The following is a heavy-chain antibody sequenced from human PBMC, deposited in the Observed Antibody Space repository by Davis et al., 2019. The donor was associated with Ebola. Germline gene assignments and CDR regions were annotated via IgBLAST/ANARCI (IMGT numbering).Heavy chain of an antibody. V-gene: IGHV1-3*01. CDR2: FNAGNGNT. Sequence: ASVKVSCKASGYTFTSYAMHWVRQAPGQRLEWMGWFNAGNGNTKYSQKFQGRVTITRDTSASTAYMELSSLRSEDTAVYYCASFSLGPVVTESWGQGTLVTVSS. CDR3: ASFSLGPVVTES. CDR1: GYTFTSYA. J-gene: IGHJ4*02. D-gene: IGHD4-23*01.